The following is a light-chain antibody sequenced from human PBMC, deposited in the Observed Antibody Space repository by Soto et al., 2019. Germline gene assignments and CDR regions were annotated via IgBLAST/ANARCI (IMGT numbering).Light chain of an antibody. V-gene: IGKV3D-15*01. CDR2: DAS. CDR3: QQYNNWPIT. Sequence: EIVMTQSPATLSVSPEERATLSCRASQSVSRNLAWYQQKPGQAPRLLIYDASTRATGTPARFSGSGSGTKFTLSISSLQSEDFAVYSCQQYNNWPITFGQGTRLEIK. CDR1: QSVSRN. J-gene: IGKJ5*01.